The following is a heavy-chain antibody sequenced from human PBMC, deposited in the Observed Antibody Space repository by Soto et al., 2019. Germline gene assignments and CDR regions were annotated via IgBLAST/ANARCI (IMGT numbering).Heavy chain of an antibody. V-gene: IGHV1-18*01. D-gene: IGHD6-19*01. CDR3: ARRTSSAWYLCDY. J-gene: IGHJ4*02. CDR2: ISAYNGNT. CDR1: GYTFTSYH. Sequence: QVQLVQSGGEVKMPGASVKVSCKASGYTFTSYHITWVRQAPGQGLEWMGWISAYNGNTNYAQNFQGRASXTXDXXTTTAYMELRNLRSDDTAVYYCARRTSSAWYLCDYWGLGTLVTVSS.